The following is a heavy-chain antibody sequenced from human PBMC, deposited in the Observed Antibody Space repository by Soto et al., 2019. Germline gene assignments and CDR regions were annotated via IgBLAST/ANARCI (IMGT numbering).Heavy chain of an antibody. V-gene: IGHV4-59*08. Sequence: SETLSLTCTVSGGSISSYYWSWIRQPPGKGLEWIGYIYYSGSTNYNPSLKSRVTISVDTSKNQFSLKLSSVTAADTAVYYCARLWAAGHLTYYYYGMDVWGQGTTVTVSS. D-gene: IGHD6-13*01. J-gene: IGHJ6*02. CDR3: ARLWAAGHLTYYYYGMDV. CDR2: IYYSGST. CDR1: GGSISSYY.